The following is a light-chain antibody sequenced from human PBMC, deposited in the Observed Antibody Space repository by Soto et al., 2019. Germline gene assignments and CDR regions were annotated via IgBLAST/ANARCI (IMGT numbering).Light chain of an antibody. CDR3: QQSYTAVT. V-gene: IGKV1-39*01. J-gene: IGKJ5*01. CDR1: QSVSSY. CDR2: AAS. Sequence: DIQMTQSPSSLSASVGDRISITCRASQSVSSYLNWYQQKPGKAPRLLIYAASHLQTGVPSRFRGTGSETHFTLTISSMQPDDFATYYCQQSYTAVTLGQGTRLEIK.